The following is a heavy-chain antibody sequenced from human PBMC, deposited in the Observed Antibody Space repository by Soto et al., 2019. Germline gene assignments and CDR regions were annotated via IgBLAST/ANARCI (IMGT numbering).Heavy chain of an antibody. D-gene: IGHD1-1*01. J-gene: IGHJ4*02. CDR1: GFTFSSYE. CDR2: ISSTGSGT. CDR3: VRDLHEPLPADVLQVAN. V-gene: IGHV3-48*03. Sequence: EVQLVESGGDLVQPGGSLRLSCAASGFTFSSYEMHWVRQAPGKGLEWISYISSTGSGTHYADSVKGRFTISRDNARNSLSLQMHRLRAEDTAIYYCVRDLHEPLPADVLQVANWGQGTQVTVSS.